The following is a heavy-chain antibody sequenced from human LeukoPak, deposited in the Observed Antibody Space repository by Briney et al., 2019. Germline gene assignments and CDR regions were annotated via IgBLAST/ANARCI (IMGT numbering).Heavy chain of an antibody. CDR3: ARGQSKECRVPG. Sequence: SETLSLTCTVSGGSISSTGYYWGWIRQPPGKGLEWIGSMYYTGGTYYNPSLKSRVTISVDTSKNQVSLKLSSVTAADTAVYYCARGQSKECRVPGGGQGTLDIVSS. CDR2: MYYTGGT. D-gene: IGHD5/OR15-5a*01. J-gene: IGHJ4*02. V-gene: IGHV4-39*01. CDR1: GGSISSTGYY.